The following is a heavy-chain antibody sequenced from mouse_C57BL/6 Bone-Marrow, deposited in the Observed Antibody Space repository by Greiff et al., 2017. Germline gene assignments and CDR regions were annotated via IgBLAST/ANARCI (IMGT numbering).Heavy chain of an antibody. CDR3: ARDYDGDY. Sequence: EVKLQESGGGLVKPGGSLKLSCAASGFTFSSYAMSWVRQTPEKRLEWVATISDGGSYTYYPDNVKGRFTISRDNAKNNLYLQMSHLKSEDTAMYYCARDYDGDYWGQGTTLTVSS. CDR2: ISDGGSYT. V-gene: IGHV5-4*01. CDR1: GFTFSSYA. J-gene: IGHJ2*01. D-gene: IGHD2-12*01.